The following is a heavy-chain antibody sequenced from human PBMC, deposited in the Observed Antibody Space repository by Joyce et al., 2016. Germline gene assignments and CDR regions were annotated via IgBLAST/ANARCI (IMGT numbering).Heavy chain of an antibody. CDR2: IGASGSGI. CDR3: ARAMTAVVAYTLRDGFDV. Sequence: EMQLEESGGTLVHPGGSLRLSCKVSHSISNNFVMAWVRQGPGKGLECVSAIGASGSGIYYADSVKGRFSISRDNSNNMMYLQMTSLQIEDTATYFCARAMTAVVAYTLRDGFDVWGQGTLVAVSS. D-gene: IGHD2-15*01. V-gene: IGHV3-23*04. CDR1: HSISNNFV. J-gene: IGHJ3*01.